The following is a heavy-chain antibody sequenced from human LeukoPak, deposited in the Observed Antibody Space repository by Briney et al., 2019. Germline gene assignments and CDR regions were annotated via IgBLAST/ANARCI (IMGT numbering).Heavy chain of an antibody. J-gene: IGHJ6*03. CDR1: GGSISSGSCY. D-gene: IGHD6-13*01. CDR2: IYTSGST. V-gene: IGHV4-61*02. CDR3: GTANPSRSWWIGSPYYYYYYMEV. Sequence: PSKTLSLTCTVSGGSISSGSCYWSWIRQPAGKGLEWIGRIYTSGSTNYNPSLKSRVTISVDTSKNQFSLKLSSVTAADTAVYHTGTANPSRSWWIGSPYYYYYYMEVSGKGTTVTVSS.